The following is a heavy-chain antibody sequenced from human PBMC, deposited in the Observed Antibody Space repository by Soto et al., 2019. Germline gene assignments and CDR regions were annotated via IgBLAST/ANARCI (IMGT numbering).Heavy chain of an antibody. D-gene: IGHD5-18*01. V-gene: IGHV1-46*01. Sequence: GASVKVSCTASGYTFTSYYMHWVRQAPGQGLEWMGIINPSGGSTSYAQKFQGRVTMTRDTSTSTVYMELSSLRSEDTAVYYCARERYSYGPIDYWGQGTLVTVSS. CDR2: INPSGGST. J-gene: IGHJ4*02. CDR1: GYTFTSYY. CDR3: ARERYSYGPIDY.